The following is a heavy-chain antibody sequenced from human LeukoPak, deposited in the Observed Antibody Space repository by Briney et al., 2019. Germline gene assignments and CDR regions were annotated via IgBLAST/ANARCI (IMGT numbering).Heavy chain of an antibody. V-gene: IGHV4-34*01. J-gene: IGHJ6*03. CDR1: GGSFSDYY. CDR2: INHSGST. Sequence: SETLSLTCTVSGGSFSDYYWSWIRQPPGKGLEWIGEINHSGSTNYNPSLKSRVTISVDTSKNQFSLKLSSVTAADTAVYYCARQGGYYYYYYMDVWGKGTTVTVSS. CDR3: ARQGGYYYYYYMDV.